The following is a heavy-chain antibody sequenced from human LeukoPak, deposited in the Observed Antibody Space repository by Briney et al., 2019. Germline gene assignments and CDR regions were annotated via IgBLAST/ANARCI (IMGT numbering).Heavy chain of an antibody. J-gene: IGHJ3*02. D-gene: IGHD2-15*01. Sequence: GGSLRLSCAASGFTFSSYGMHWVRQAPGKGLERVAFIRYDGSNKYYAVSVKGRFTISRYNSKNTLYLQMNSLRAEDTALYYCATQNDFYCSGGSCYVLDPDAFDIWGQGTMVTVSS. V-gene: IGHV3-30*02. CDR3: ATQNDFYCSGGSCYVLDPDAFDI. CDR2: IRYDGSNK. CDR1: GFTFSSYG.